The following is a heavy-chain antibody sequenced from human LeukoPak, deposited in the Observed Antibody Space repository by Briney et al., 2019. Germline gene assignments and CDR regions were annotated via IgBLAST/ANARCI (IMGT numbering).Heavy chain of an antibody. CDR1: GGSISSSSYY. D-gene: IGHD7-27*01. Sequence: SETLSLTCTVSGGSISSSSYYWGWLRQPPGKGLEWIGSNYYSGSTYYNPSLKSRVTISVDKSKNQFSLKLSSVTAADTAVYSRARCAWGRLDYWGQGTLVTVSS. V-gene: IGHV4-39*07. CDR3: ARCAWGRLDY. CDR2: NYYSGST. J-gene: IGHJ4*02.